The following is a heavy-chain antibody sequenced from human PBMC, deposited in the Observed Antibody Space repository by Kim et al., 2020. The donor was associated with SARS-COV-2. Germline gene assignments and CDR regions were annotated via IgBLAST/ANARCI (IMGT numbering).Heavy chain of an antibody. Sequence: SETLSLTCTVSGGSLNTGGYYWAWVRQQTGKGLEWVAYISNSGTTYYSPPLKGRLPISMDTSTNQFSLNLSSVTAADTATYYCARVDVLVPALSSAFDV. V-gene: IGHV4-31*03. CDR1: GGSLNTGGYY. CDR2: ISNSGTT. D-gene: IGHD2-2*01. CDR3: ARVDVLVPALSSAFDV. J-gene: IGHJ3*01.